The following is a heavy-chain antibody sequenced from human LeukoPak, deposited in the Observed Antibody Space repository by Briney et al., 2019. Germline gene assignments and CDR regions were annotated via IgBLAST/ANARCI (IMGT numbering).Heavy chain of an antibody. CDR3: ARAEDDYVWGSYRYKESWFDP. CDR2: IYYSGTT. D-gene: IGHD3-16*02. V-gene: IGHV4-31*03. J-gene: IGHJ5*02. CDR1: GGSISSGGYY. Sequence: SETLSLTCTVPGGSISSGGYYWSCIRQHPGKGLEWIGYIYYSGTTYYNPSLKSRVTISVDTSKNQFSLKLSSVTAAATAVYYCARAEDDYVWGSYRYKESWFDPWGQGTLVTVSS.